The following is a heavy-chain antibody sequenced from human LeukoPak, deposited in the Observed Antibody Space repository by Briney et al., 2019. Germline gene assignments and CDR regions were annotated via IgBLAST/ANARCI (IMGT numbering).Heavy chain of an antibody. V-gene: IGHV4-59*01. Sequence: SETLSLTCTVSGDSMTSYYWSWIRQPPGKGLEWIGYIYYSGSTNYNPSLKSRVTISVDTSKNQFSLKLSSVTAADTAVYYCASYSSTSRKGYFDYWGQGTLVTVSS. J-gene: IGHJ4*02. CDR2: IYYSGST. CDR1: GDSMTSYY. CDR3: ASYSSTSRKGYFDY. D-gene: IGHD2-2*01.